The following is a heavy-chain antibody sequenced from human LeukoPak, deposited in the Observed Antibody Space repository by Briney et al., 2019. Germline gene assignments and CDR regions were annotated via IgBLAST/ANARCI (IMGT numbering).Heavy chain of an antibody. CDR3: ARDSLTDGYFSGVDY. D-gene: IGHD5-24*01. CDR1: GYTFTGYY. CDR2: INPNSGGT. V-gene: IGHV1-2*02. Sequence: ASVKVSCKASGYTFTGYYMHWVRQAPGQGLEWMGWINPNSGGTNYAQKFQGRVTMTRDTSISTAYMELSRPRSDDTAVYYCARDSLTDGYFSGVDYWGQGTQVTVSS. J-gene: IGHJ4*02.